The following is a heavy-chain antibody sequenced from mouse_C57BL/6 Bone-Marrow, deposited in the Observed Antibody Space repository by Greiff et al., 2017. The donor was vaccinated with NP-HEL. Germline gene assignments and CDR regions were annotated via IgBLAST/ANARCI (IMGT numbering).Heavy chain of an antibody. CDR2: IDPSDSYT. Sequence: QVQLKQPGAELVKPGASVKLSCKASGYTFTSYWMQWVKQRPGQGLEWIGEIDPSDSYTNYNQKFKGKATLTVDTSSSTAYMQLSSLTSEDSAVYYCARSYYYGYCYAMDYWGQGTSVTVSA. V-gene: IGHV1-50*01. CDR1: GYTFTSYW. CDR3: ARSYYYGYCYAMDY. D-gene: IGHD1-1*01. J-gene: IGHJ4*01.